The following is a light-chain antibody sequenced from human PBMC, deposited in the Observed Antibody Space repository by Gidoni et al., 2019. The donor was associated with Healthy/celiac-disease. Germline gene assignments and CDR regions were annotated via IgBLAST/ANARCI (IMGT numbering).Light chain of an antibody. CDR1: SSDVGAYDY. Sequence: QSALTQPASVSGSPGQSITISCTGTSSDVGAYDYVSWCQHHPGKAPKLMIYDVANRPSGVSDRFSGSKSGNTASLTISGLQAEDEADYYCSSFTISSTVLFGGGTQLTVL. CDR3: SSFTISSTVL. CDR2: DVA. V-gene: IGLV2-14*03. J-gene: IGLJ3*02.